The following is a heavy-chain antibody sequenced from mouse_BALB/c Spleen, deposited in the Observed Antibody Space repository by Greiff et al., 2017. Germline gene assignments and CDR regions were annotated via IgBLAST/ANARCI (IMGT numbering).Heavy chain of an antibody. J-gene: IGHJ3*01. CDR1: GYTFTSYW. CDR3: AAYDYDRAY. D-gene: IGHD2-4*01. V-gene: IGHV1S41*01. CDR2: IAPGSGST. Sequence: DLVKPGASVKLSCKASGYTFTSYWINWIKQRPGQGLEWIGRIAPGSGSTYYNEMFKGKATLTVDTSSSTAYIQLSSLSSEDSAVYFCAAYDYDRAYWGQGTLVTVSA.